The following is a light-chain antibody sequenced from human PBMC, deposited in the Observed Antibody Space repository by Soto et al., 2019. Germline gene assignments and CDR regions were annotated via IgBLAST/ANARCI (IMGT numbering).Light chain of an antibody. CDR1: SSDLGRYNY. J-gene: IGLJ1*01. CDR2: AVT. V-gene: IGLV2-8*01. Sequence: QSALTQPPSASGSPGQSVTISCTGTSSDLGRYNYVSWYQQYPGDAPRLLIYAVTQRAAGVPGRFSGSKSGNRASLTVSGLQAEDEADYYCASYAGSSNVLGTGTKVTVL. CDR3: ASYAGSSNV.